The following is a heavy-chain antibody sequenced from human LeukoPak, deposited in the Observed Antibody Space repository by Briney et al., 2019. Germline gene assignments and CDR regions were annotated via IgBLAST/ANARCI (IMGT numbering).Heavy chain of an antibody. Sequence: GGSLRLSCAASGFTFSSYGMHWVRQAPGKGLEWVAVIWYDGSNKYYADSVKGRFTISRDNSKNTRYLQMNSLRAEDTAVYYCAKDQLAMAPLPAYGMDVWGQGTTVTVSS. J-gene: IGHJ6*02. CDR1: GFTFSSYG. V-gene: IGHV3-30*02. CDR2: IWYDGSNK. CDR3: AKDQLAMAPLPAYGMDV. D-gene: IGHD5-18*01.